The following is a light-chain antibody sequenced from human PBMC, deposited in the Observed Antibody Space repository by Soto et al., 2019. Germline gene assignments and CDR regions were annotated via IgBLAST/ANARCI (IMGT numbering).Light chain of an antibody. J-gene: IGKJ4*01. CDR3: KQFSSYPLT. CDR1: QTVRNNY. Sequence: ALTQSPGKMALSPWGRGTRFCSASQTVRNNYLAWYQQKPGQAPRLLIYDASSRATGITARLSGGGSGTDFTLTISSLETEEFAVYYCKQFSSYPLTFGGGTKGDIK. V-gene: IGKV3-20*01. CDR2: DAS.